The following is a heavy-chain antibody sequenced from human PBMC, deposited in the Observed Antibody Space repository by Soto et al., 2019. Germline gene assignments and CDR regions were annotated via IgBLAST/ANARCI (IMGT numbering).Heavy chain of an antibody. J-gene: IGHJ6*02. Sequence: GESLKISRKGSGYPFTTYWLSWVRPTPGKGLGCMGRSHPSDSYTTYSPAFQGHVTNSADKAISTAYLQRSSVKATDTAMYYSARPDTGQRIAIFYGGMDVGGQGTTVTVSS. D-gene: IGHD3-3*01. CDR1: GYPFTTYW. CDR3: ARPDTGQRIAIFYGGMDV. CDR2: SHPSDSYT. V-gene: IGHV5-10-1*01.